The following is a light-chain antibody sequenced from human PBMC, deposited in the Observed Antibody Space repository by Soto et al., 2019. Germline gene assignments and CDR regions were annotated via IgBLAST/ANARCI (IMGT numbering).Light chain of an antibody. J-gene: IGLJ1*01. CDR1: NSDVGRYKF. CDR3: SSYAGSKMGV. CDR2: EVT. V-gene: IGLV2-8*01. Sequence: QSVLTQPPSASGSPRQSLTISCTGTNSDVGRYKFVSWYQQHPGKAPKLIIYEVTQRPSGVPDRFSASKSGNTASLTVSGLQAEDEADYYCSSYAGSKMGVFGTGTKVTVL.